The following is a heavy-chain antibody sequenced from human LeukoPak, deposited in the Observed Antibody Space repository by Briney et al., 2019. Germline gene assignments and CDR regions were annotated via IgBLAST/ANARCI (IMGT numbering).Heavy chain of an antibody. CDR1: GFTFDDYA. Sequence: GGSLRLSCAASGFTFDDYAMHWVRQAPGKGLEWVSGISWNSGSIGYADSVKGRSTISRDNAKNSLYLQMNSLRAEDMALYYCAKGHTYYYDSSGYSRDAFDIWGQGTMVTVSS. V-gene: IGHV3-9*03. CDR2: ISWNSGSI. J-gene: IGHJ3*02. CDR3: AKGHTYYYDSSGYSRDAFDI. D-gene: IGHD3-22*01.